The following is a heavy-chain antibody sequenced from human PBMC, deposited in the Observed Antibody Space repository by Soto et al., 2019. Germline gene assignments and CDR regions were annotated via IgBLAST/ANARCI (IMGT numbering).Heavy chain of an antibody. CDR2: ISVYNGNT. Sequence: QVQLVQSGPEVKKPGASVKVSCKASGYTFTTYGISWVRQAPGQGLEWMGWISVYNGNTNYAQKVQGRVTVTTDTSTNTAYMELRSLRSDETAVYYCARDLKRGGEVELRLIHYYGMDVWGQGTTVTVSS. V-gene: IGHV1-18*01. J-gene: IGHJ6*02. CDR3: ARDLKRGGEVELRLIHYYGMDV. D-gene: IGHD1-7*01. CDR1: GYTFTTYG.